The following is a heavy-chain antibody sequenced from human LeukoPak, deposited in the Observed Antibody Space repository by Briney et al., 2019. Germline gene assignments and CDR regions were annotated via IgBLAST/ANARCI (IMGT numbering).Heavy chain of an antibody. V-gene: IGHV3-13*01. Sequence: GGSLRLSCAASGVTFSGYDLHWVRQSTRKGLEWVSAIGPAGDTYYSGSVKGRFTISRDNAKNSLYLQMNGLRAEDTAVYYCARDWAYLYWGQGTLVTVSS. CDR2: IGPAGDT. D-gene: IGHD2-2*01. CDR3: ARDWAYLY. J-gene: IGHJ4*02. CDR1: GVTFSGYD.